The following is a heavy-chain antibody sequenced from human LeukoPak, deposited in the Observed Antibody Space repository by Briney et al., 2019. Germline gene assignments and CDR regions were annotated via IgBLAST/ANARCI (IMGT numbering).Heavy chain of an antibody. V-gene: IGHV3-30*02. CDR2: TRYDGSNK. J-gene: IGHJ4*02. CDR1: GFTFSSYG. D-gene: IGHD6-13*01. CDR3: AKDYSSSWYSNFDY. Sequence: GGSLRLSCAASGFTFSSYGMHWVRQAPGKGLEWVAFTRYDGSNKYYADSVKGRFTISRDNSKNTLYLQMNSLRAEDTAVYYCAKDYSSSWYSNFDYWGQGTLVTVSS.